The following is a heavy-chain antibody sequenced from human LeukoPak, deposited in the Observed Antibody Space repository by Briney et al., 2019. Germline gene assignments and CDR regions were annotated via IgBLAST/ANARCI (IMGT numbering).Heavy chain of an antibody. CDR3: TRGSRSRIASTISQFDP. J-gene: IGHJ5*02. Sequence: SETLSLTCVVYDGSFSDYYWTWIRQPPGKGLEWIGEINHGGSTNYNPSLKSRVTISVDTSRNQFSPKLTSVTAADTAVYYCTRGSRSRIASTISQFDPWGQGTLVTVSS. V-gene: IGHV4-34*01. CDR2: INHGGST. CDR1: DGSFSDYY. D-gene: IGHD3-3*02.